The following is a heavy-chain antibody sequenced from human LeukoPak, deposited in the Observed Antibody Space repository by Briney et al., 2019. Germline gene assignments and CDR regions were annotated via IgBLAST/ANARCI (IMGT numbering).Heavy chain of an antibody. V-gene: IGHV3-48*03. CDR2: ISSSGSTM. D-gene: IGHD3-10*01. J-gene: IGHJ5*02. CDR3: VRDCGSGTYFWFDP. Sequence: PGGSLRLSCAASGFTFSSYEMNWVRQAPGKGLEWVSYISSSGSTMSYADSVKGRFTISRDNAKTSLYLQMNSLRAEDTAVYYCVRDCGSGTYFWFDPWGQGTLVTVSS. CDR1: GFTFSSYE.